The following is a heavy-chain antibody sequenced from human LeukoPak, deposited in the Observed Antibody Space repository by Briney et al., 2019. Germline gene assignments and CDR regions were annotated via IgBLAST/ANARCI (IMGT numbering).Heavy chain of an antibody. CDR1: GFTFSSYA. CDR3: AKGIGYCTNGVCYAETRPYYFDY. J-gene: IGHJ4*02. V-gene: IGHV3-23*01. Sequence: PGGSLRLSCAASGFTFSSYAMSWVRQAPGKGLEWVSAISGSGGSTYYADSVKGRFTISRDNSKNTLYLQMNSLRAEDTAVYYCAKGIGYCTNGVCYAETRPYYFDYWGQGTLVTVSS. D-gene: IGHD2-8*01. CDR2: ISGSGGST.